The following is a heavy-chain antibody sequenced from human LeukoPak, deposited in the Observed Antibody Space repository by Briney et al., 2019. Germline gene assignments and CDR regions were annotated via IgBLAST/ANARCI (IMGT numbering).Heavy chain of an antibody. Sequence: GESLRLSCTASGFTFSTYAMTWVRQAPGKGLEWISSMSSGSSYIYSADSVRGRFTISRDNAKNSLYLEMNNLRAEDTAMYYCARDRPTGASRVFVVEWGQGTLVTVSS. CDR3: ARDRPTGASRVFVVE. CDR2: MSSGSSYI. D-gene: IGHD3-3*01. V-gene: IGHV3-21*01. J-gene: IGHJ4*02. CDR1: GFTFSTYA.